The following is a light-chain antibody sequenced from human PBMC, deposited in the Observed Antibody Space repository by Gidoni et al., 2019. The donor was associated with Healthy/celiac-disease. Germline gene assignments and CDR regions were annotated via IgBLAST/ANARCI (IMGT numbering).Light chain of an antibody. J-gene: IGKJ3*01. CDR1: QTVLYSSNNKNY. CDR2: RAS. CDR3: QQYYSSPFT. Sequence: DIVMTQSPDSLAVSLGERATINCKSSQTVLYSSNNKNYLAWYQQKPGQPPKLLIYRASTRESGVPDRFSGSGSGTDFTLTISSLQAEDVAVYYCQQYYSSPFTFGHXTKWISN. V-gene: IGKV4-1*01.